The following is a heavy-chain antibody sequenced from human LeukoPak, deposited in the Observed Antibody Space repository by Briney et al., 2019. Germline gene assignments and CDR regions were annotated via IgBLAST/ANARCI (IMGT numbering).Heavy chain of an antibody. CDR2: INTNTGNP. CDR3: ASSGYDFWSGYYRGYFDY. V-gene: IGHV7-4-1*02. Sequence: ASVKVSCKASGYTFTSYAMNWVRQAPGQGLEWMGWINTNTGNPTYAQGFTGRFVFSLDTSVSTAYLQISSLKAEDTAVYYCASSGYDFWSGYYRGYFDYWGQGTLVTVS. D-gene: IGHD3-3*01. CDR1: GYTFTSYA. J-gene: IGHJ4*02.